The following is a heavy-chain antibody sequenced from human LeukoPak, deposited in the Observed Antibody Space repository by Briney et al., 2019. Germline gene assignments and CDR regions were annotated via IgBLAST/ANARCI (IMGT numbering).Heavy chain of an antibody. J-gene: IGHJ6*03. CDR3: ARAIGGHLRTSSLSYYYYYVDV. Sequence: GGSLRLSWAASGFTFSSYAMHWVRQAPGKGLEWVAVISYDGSNKYYADSVKGRFTISRDNSKNTLYLQMNSLRAEDTAVYYCARAIGGHLRTSSLSYYYYYVDVWGKGTTVTVSS. D-gene: IGHD6-13*01. CDR2: ISYDGSNK. V-gene: IGHV3-30-3*01. CDR1: GFTFSSYA.